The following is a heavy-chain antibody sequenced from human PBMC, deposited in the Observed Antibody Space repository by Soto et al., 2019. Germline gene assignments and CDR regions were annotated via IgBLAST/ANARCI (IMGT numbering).Heavy chain of an antibody. CDR2: INPNSGGT. Sequence: QVQLVQSGAEVKKPGASVKVSCKASGYTFTGYYMHWVRQAPGQGLEWMGWINPNSGGTNYAKKFQGWVTMTRDTSISTAYMELSRLRSDDTAVYYCAREFMVRGAYGMDVWGQGTTVTVSS. J-gene: IGHJ6*02. CDR1: GYTFTGYY. CDR3: AREFMVRGAYGMDV. D-gene: IGHD3-10*01. V-gene: IGHV1-2*04.